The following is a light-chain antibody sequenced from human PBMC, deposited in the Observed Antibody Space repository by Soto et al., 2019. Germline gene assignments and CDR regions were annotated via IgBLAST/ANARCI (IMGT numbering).Light chain of an antibody. Sequence: QSALTQPRSVSGSPGQSVTISCTGTSSDVGGYNYVSWYQQHPGKAPKLMIYESTKRPSGVSDRFSGSKSGNTASLTISGLQAEDEADYYCCSCVSGSPFDVLFGGGTKLTVL. CDR3: CSCVSGSPFDVL. CDR2: EST. V-gene: IGLV2-11*01. J-gene: IGLJ3*02. CDR1: SSDVGGYNY.